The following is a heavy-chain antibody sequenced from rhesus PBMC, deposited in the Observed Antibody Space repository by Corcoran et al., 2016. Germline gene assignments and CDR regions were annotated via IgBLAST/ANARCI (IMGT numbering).Heavy chain of an antibody. Sequence: QVQLQESGPGLVKPSETLSLTCAVSGGSISSNYWSWSRQPPGKGLEGIGRISGRVGRTDYTPSLKRRVPISTDSSKNQFYLKLSSVTAAGTAVYYCAREPFRAPTDYWGQGVLVTVSS. D-gene: IGHD1-44*02. CDR3: AREPFRAPTDY. J-gene: IGHJ4*01. CDR1: GGSISSNY. CDR2: ISGRVGRT. V-gene: IGHV4-173*01.